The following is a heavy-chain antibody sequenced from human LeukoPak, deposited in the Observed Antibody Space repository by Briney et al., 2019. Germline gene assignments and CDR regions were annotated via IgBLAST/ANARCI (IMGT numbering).Heavy chain of an antibody. J-gene: IGHJ4*02. V-gene: IGHV4-59*11. D-gene: IGHD3-10*01. CDR2: IYYSGST. CDR1: GGSISSHY. Sequence: SETLSLTCIVSGGSISSHYWSWIRQPPGRGLEWIGFIYYSGSTNYNPSLKSRVTISVDTSKSQFSLKLNSVTAADTAVYYCARGSYNFDYWGQGTLVTVSS. CDR3: ARGSYNFDY.